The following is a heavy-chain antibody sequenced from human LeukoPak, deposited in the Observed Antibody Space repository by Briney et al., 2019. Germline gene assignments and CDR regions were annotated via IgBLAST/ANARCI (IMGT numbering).Heavy chain of an antibody. CDR2: ISYDGSNK. J-gene: IGHJ4*02. V-gene: IGHV3-30*18. CDR3: AKETSGGGYDY. CDR1: GFTFSGFG. Sequence: GGSLRVSCAASGFTFSGFGMHWVRQAPGKGLEWVAVISYDGSNKYYADSVKGRFTISRDNSKNTLYLQMNSLRAEDTAVYYCAKETSGGGYDYWGQGTLVTVSS. D-gene: IGHD3-16*01.